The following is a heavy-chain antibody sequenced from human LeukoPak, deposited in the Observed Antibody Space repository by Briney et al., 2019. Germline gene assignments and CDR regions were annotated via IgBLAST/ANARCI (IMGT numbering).Heavy chain of an antibody. Sequence: GRSLRLSCAASGFTFSSYGMHWVRQAPGKGLGWVAVIWYDGSNKYYADSVKGRFTISRDNSKNTLYLQMNSLRAEDTAVYYCAKAANDYGDYVLDYWGQGTLVTVSS. CDR2: IWYDGSNK. CDR3: AKAANDYGDYVLDY. D-gene: IGHD4-17*01. V-gene: IGHV3-33*06. CDR1: GFTFSSYG. J-gene: IGHJ4*02.